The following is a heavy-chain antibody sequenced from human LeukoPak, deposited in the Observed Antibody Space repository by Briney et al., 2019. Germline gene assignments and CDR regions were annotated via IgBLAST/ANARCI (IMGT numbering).Heavy chain of an antibody. Sequence: PGGSLRLSCAASGFTVSSNYMSWVRQAPGKGLEWVSVIYSGGSTYYADSVKGRFTIYRDNSKNTLYLQMNSLRAEDTAVYYCARRDWGSYLFDYWGQGTLVTVSS. CDR3: ARRDWGSYLFDY. D-gene: IGHD1-26*01. J-gene: IGHJ4*02. V-gene: IGHV3-53*01. CDR1: GFTVSSNY. CDR2: IYSGGST.